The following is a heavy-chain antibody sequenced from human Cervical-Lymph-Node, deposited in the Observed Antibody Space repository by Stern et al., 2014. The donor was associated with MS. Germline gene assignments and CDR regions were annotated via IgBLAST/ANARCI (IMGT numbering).Heavy chain of an antibody. CDR2: IYPGDSDT. Sequence: QLVQSGAEVKKPGESLKISCKGSGYSFTANWIAWVRQMPGKGLEWMGIIYPGDSDTRSSPSFQVQFTISADKSISTAYLQWSSLKASDTAMYYCARDYGDYAFDYWGQGTLVTVSS. D-gene: IGHD4-17*01. CDR1: GYSFTANW. V-gene: IGHV5-51*01. CDR3: ARDYGDYAFDY. J-gene: IGHJ4*02.